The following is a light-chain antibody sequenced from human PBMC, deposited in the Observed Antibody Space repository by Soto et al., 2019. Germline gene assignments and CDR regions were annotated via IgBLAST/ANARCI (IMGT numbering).Light chain of an antibody. Sequence: QSALTQPASVSASPGQSITISCTGTSSDVGGYNYVSWYQQHPGKAPKLIIYEVNNRPSGVSNRFSGSKSGNTASLTISGLQPENEGDYYCTSYTSTNTYFFGSGTKPTV. CDR3: TSYTSTNTYF. V-gene: IGLV2-14*01. CDR1: SSDVGGYNY. CDR2: EVN. J-gene: IGLJ1*01.